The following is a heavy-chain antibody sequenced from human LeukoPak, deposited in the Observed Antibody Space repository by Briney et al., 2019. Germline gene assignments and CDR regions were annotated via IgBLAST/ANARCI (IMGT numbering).Heavy chain of an antibody. CDR1: RVTSTSYS. CDR3: ATGASAIDSSGLLFDY. D-gene: IGHD6-19*01. V-gene: IGHV3-23*01. CDR2: ISGSGGCT. J-gene: IGHJ4*02. Sequence: GGSLRLSCAASRVTSTSYSMNSVREAPGKGLEWVSTISGSGGCTYYAVSVKGRFTITRDNLKKTLYLQMNSLRAEATAVYYCATGASAIDSSGLLFDYWGQGTLVTVSS.